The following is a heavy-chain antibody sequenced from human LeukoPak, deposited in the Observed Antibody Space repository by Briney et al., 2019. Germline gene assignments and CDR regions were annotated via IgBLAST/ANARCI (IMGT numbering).Heavy chain of an antibody. D-gene: IGHD6-6*01. CDR1: GYTFTSYD. V-gene: IGHV1-8*01. CDR3: ARGGGSSYGYYYGLDV. Sequence: ASVKVSCKASGYTFTSYDINWVRLATGQGLEWMGWMNPNSGNTGYAQKFQGRVTMTRNTSISTAYMELSSLKSEDTGVYYCARGGGSSYGYYYGLDVWGQGTTVTVSS. J-gene: IGHJ6*02. CDR2: MNPNSGNT.